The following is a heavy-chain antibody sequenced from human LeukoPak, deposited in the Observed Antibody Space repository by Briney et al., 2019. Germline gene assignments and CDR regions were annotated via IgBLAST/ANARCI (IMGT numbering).Heavy chain of an antibody. V-gene: IGHV4-4*07. CDR1: GGSISSSY. J-gene: IGHJ3*01. Sequence: SETLSLTCTVSGGSISSSYWSWIRQPAGKGLEWIGRIYISGTTNYNPSLKSRVTMSVETSKNQFSLKVTSVTAADTAVYYCARWVSHGFDVWGQGTMVTVSS. CDR2: IYISGTT. CDR3: ARWVSHGFDV.